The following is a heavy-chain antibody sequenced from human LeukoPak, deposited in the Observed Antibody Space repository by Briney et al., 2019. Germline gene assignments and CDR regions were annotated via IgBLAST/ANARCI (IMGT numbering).Heavy chain of an antibody. V-gene: IGHV3-20*04. CDR2: INWNGGST. CDR1: GLTFDDYG. CDR3: ARGGITIFGVVITYFDY. Sequence: GGSLRLSCAASGLTFDDYGMSWVRQAPGKGLGWVSGINWNGGSTGYADSVKGRFTISRDNAKNSLYLQMNSLRAEDTALYYCARGGITIFGVVITYFDYWGQGTLVTVSS. D-gene: IGHD3-3*01. J-gene: IGHJ4*02.